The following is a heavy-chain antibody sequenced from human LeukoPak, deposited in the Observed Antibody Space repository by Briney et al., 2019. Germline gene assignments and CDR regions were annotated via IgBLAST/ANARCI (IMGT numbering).Heavy chain of an antibody. V-gene: IGHV3-66*01. CDR2: IYSGGST. CDR3: ARGSATTVTLFDY. J-gene: IGHJ4*02. D-gene: IGHD4-17*01. CDR1: GFTVSSNY. Sequence: GGSLRLSCAASGFTVSSNYMSWVRQAPGKGLEWVSVIYSGGSTYYADSVKGRFTISRDNSKNTLYLQMNSLRAEDTAVYYCARGSATTVTLFDYWGQGTLVTVSS.